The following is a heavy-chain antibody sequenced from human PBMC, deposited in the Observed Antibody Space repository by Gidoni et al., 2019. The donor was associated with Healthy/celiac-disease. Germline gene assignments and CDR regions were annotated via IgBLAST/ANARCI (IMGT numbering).Heavy chain of an antibody. Sequence: EVQLVQSGAEVKKPGESLRISCKGSGYRFTSSWISWVRQMPGKGLEWMGRIDPSDSYTNYSPSFQGHVTISADKSISTAYLQWSSLKASDTAMYYCARSNTYYYGSGSYKIDYWGQGTLVTVSS. CDR2: IDPSDSYT. J-gene: IGHJ4*02. CDR3: ARSNTYYYGSGSYKIDY. D-gene: IGHD3-10*01. CDR1: GYRFTSSW. V-gene: IGHV5-10-1*03.